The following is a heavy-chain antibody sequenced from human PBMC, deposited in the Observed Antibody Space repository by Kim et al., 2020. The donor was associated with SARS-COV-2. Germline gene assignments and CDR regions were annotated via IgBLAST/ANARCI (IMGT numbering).Heavy chain of an antibody. CDR1: GFTFSSYA. D-gene: IGHD5-12*01. V-gene: IGHV3-30*04. Sequence: GGSLRLSCAASGFTFSSYAMHWVRQAPGKGLEWVAVISYDGSNKYYADSVKGRFTISRDNSKNTLYLQMNSLRAEDTAVYYCARADGYKAPLDVWGQGTTVTVSS. CDR2: ISYDGSNK. J-gene: IGHJ6*02. CDR3: ARADGYKAPLDV.